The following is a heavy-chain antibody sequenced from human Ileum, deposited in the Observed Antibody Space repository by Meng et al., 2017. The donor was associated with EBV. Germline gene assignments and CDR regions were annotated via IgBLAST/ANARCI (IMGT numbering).Heavy chain of an antibody. CDR3: ARGVYGPTTRGREYFIH. D-gene: IGHD2-8*01. CDR2: INHSGST. V-gene: IGHV4-34*01. J-gene: IGHJ1*01. CDR1: GGSFNGYY. Sequence: QGRLQQWGAGLLKPSETPSLTCGVYGGSFNGYYWTWIRQPPGKGLEWIGEINHSGSTNYNPSLKSRVIISVDTSKNQFSLNLSSVTAADTAVYYCARGVYGPTTRGREYFIHWGRGTLVTVSS.